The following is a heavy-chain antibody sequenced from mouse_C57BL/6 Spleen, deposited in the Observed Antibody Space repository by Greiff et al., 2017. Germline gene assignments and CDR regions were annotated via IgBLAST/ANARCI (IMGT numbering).Heavy chain of an antibody. V-gene: IGHV5-9-1*02. Sequence: EVQLVESGAGLVKPGGSLKLSCAASGFTFSSYAMSWVRQTPEKRLEWVAYISSGGDYLYYADTVKGRFTISRDNARNTLYLQMSSLKSEDTAMYYCTRSPGWGSFDYWGQGTTLTVSS. J-gene: IGHJ2*01. CDR1: GFTFSSYA. CDR2: ISSGGDYL. D-gene: IGHD1-1*02. CDR3: TRSPGWGSFDY.